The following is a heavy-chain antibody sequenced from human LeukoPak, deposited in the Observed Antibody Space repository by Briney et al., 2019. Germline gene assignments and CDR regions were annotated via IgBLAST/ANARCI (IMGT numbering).Heavy chain of an antibody. CDR3: ARTPYYYDSSGPIGAFGI. CDR2: INHSGST. Sequence: SETLSLTCAVYGGSFSGYYWSWIRQPPGKGLEWIGEINHSGSTNYNPSLKSRVTISVDTSKNQFSLKLSSVTAADTAVYYCARTPYYYDSSGPIGAFGIWGQGTMVTVSS. V-gene: IGHV4-34*01. D-gene: IGHD3-22*01. CDR1: GGSFSGYY. J-gene: IGHJ3*02.